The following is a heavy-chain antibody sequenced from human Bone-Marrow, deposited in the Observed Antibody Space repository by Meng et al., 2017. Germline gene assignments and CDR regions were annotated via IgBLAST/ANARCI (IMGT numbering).Heavy chain of an antibody. J-gene: IGHJ6*02. CDR1: GFTFSSYS. CDR2: ISSSSSYI. V-gene: IGHV3-21*01. D-gene: IGHD6-19*01. CDR3: ARGEVNSSGWYVSYYYYYGMDV. Sequence: ETLSLTCAASGFTFSSYSMNWVRQAPGKGLEWVSSISSSSSYIYYADSVKGRFTISRDNAKNSLYLQMNSLRAEDTAVYYCARGEVNSSGWYVSYYYYYGMDVWGQGTTVTVSS.